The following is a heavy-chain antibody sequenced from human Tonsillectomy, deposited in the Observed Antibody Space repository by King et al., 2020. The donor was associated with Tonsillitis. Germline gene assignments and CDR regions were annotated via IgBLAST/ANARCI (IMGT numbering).Heavy chain of an antibody. J-gene: IGHJ4*02. D-gene: IGHD5-18*01. CDR1: GFTFTNYG. Sequence: QLVQSGGGVVQPGRSLRLSCAASGFTFTNYGMHWVRQAPGKGLEWVAVISYDGSNKDYVDSVKGRFTISRDNSKNTLYLQMNSLRAEDTAVYYCAKEEFSYGRISREIYFDQWGPGTLVTVSS. V-gene: IGHV3-30*18. CDR3: AKEEFSYGRISREIYFDQ. CDR2: ISYDGSNK.